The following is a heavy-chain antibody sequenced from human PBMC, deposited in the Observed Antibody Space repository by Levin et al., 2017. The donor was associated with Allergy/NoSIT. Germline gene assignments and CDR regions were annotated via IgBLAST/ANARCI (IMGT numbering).Heavy chain of an antibody. V-gene: IGHV4-39*07. CDR1: GGCISDDSYY. D-gene: IGHD2/OR15-2a*01. Sequence: SETLSLTCTVSGGCISDDSYYWAWVRQPPGTGLEWVGSIYYDGSAYYNPSLKTRLTISVDTSKNQFSLRVNSVIAADTAVYYCAGEPNSPYYYHYGLDVWGPGTTVTVSS. J-gene: IGHJ6*02. CDR2: IYYDGSA. CDR3: AGEPNSPYYYHYGLDV.